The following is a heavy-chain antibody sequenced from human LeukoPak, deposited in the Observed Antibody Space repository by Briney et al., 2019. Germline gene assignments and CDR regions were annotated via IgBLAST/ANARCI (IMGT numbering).Heavy chain of an antibody. CDR1: GFTFSSYS. CDR3: ARHSSSWYRSTDY. J-gene: IGHJ4*02. V-gene: IGHV3-21*01. D-gene: IGHD6-13*01. Sequence: GGSLRLSCAASGFTFSSYSMNWVRQAPGKGLEWVSSISSSSSYIYYADSVKGRFTISRDNAKNSLYLQMNSLRAEDTAVYYCARHSSSWYRSTDYWGQRTLVTVSS. CDR2: ISSSSSYI.